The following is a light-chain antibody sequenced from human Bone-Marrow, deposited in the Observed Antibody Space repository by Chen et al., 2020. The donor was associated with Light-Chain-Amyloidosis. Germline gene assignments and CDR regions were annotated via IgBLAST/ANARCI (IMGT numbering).Light chain of an antibody. Sequence: EIVLTQSPGNLSLSPGEGANLSCRASQTISSNYLTWYQQKFGQAPRLLIYGSSSRATGIPDRFTGSGSGTDFTLTINRLEPEDFAMYYCQQYGTSPLTFGGGIKVEIK. V-gene: IGKV3-20*01. J-gene: IGKJ4*01. CDR2: GSS. CDR1: QTISSNY. CDR3: QQYGTSPLT.